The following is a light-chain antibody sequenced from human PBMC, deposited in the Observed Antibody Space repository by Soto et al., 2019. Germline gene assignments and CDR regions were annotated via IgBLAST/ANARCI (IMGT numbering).Light chain of an antibody. CDR2: KDN. V-gene: IGLV3-25*03. CDR1: ALPKKY. CDR3: QSADSSGTYVI. J-gene: IGLJ2*01. Sequence: YELTQPPSLSVSPGQTARITCSGDALPKKYAYWYQQKPGQAPLLVIYKDNERSSGIPERFSGSSSGTTVTLTISGVQAEDEADYYCQSADSSGTYVIFGGGTKLTVL.